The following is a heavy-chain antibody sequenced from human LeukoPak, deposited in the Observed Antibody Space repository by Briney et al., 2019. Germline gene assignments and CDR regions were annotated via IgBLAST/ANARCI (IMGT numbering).Heavy chain of an antibody. Sequence: PGGSLRLSCVASGFTFRSYWMHWVRQAPGKGLVWVSRIKSDGSITSYADSVEGRFTISRDNAKNTLYLQMNSLRAEDTAVYYCARGRIAAADGAGWGQGTLVTVSS. D-gene: IGHD6-13*01. V-gene: IGHV3-74*01. CDR1: GFTFRSYW. CDR3: ARGRIAAADGAG. J-gene: IGHJ4*02. CDR2: IKSDGSIT.